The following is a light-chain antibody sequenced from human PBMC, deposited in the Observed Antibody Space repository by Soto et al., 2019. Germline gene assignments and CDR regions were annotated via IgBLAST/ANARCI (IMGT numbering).Light chain of an antibody. V-gene: IGKV2-28*01. J-gene: IGKJ4*01. CDR1: QSLLHRNGYNY. CDR3: MQALQTPLT. Sequence: DIVMTQSPLSLPVTPGEPASISCRSSQSLLHRNGYNYVDWYLQKPGQSPQLLIHLGSHRASGVPDRFSGSGSGTDFTLKISRVEAEDVGVYYCMQALQTPLTFGGGTKVEIK. CDR2: LGS.